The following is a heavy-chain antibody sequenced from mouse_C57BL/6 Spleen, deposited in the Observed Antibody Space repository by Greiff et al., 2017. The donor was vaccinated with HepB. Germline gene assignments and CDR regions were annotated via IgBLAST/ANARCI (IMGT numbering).Heavy chain of an antibody. CDR1: GYTFTGYW. Sequence: QVQLKESGAELMKPGASVKLSCKATGYTFTGYWIEWVKHRPGHGLEWIGEILPGSGSTNYNEKFKGKTTFTADTSSNTAYMQLSSLTTEDSAIYYCASPTIVTTRGFAYWGQGTLVTVSA. J-gene: IGHJ3*01. V-gene: IGHV1-9*01. CDR3: ASPTIVTTRGFAY. CDR2: ILPGSGST. D-gene: IGHD2-5*01.